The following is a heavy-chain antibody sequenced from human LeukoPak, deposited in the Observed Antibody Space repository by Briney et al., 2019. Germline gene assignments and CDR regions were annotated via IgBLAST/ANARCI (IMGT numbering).Heavy chain of an antibody. CDR3: ARDEDVYSSSYYIY. CDR2: INSDGSIT. Sequence: GGSLRLSCAASGFSSSRYWMHWVRQAPGKGLVWVSHINSDGSITTYADSVKGRFTISRDNAKNTLYLQMNSLRVEDTAVYYCARDEDVYSSSYYIYWGQGTLVTVSS. J-gene: IGHJ4*02. V-gene: IGHV3-74*03. CDR1: GFSSSRYW. D-gene: IGHD6-13*01.